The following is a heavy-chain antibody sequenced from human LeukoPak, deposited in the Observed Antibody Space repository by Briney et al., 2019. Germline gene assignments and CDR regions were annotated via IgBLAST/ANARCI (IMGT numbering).Heavy chain of an antibody. CDR1: GGSISSYY. Sequence: SETLSLTCTVSGGSISSYYWGWIRQPPGKGLEWIGSIYYSGSTYYNPSLKSRVTISVDTSKNQFSLKLSSVTAADTAVYYCARLGTMIVVDNWFDPWGQGTLVTVSS. CDR2: IYYSGST. D-gene: IGHD3-22*01. J-gene: IGHJ5*02. CDR3: ARLGTMIVVDNWFDP. V-gene: IGHV4-39*01.